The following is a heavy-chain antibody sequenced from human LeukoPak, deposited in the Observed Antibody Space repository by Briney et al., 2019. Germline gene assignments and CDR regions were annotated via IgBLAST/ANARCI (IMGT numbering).Heavy chain of an antibody. CDR2: INHSGST. J-gene: IGHJ4*02. D-gene: IGHD3-22*01. CDR3: ARGPTLYDYDSSGYWVY. V-gene: IGHV4-34*01. CDR1: GGSISGGGYY. Sequence: SETLSLTCTVSGGSISGGGYYWSWIRQPPGKGLEWIGEINHSGSTNYNPSLKSRVAMSLDTSKNQFSLKLSSVTAEDTAVYYCARGPTLYDYDSSGYWVYWGQGTLVTVSS.